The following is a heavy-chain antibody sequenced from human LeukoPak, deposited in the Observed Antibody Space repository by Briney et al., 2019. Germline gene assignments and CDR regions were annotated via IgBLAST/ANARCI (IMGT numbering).Heavy chain of an antibody. D-gene: IGHD3-3*01. J-gene: IGHJ4*02. V-gene: IGHV4-34*01. Sequence: PSETLSLTCTVSGYSIRNGYNWSWIRQSPGKGLEWIGHINHVGITNHNPSLKSRVTISVDTSKNQFTLKVRSVTAADTGVYFCARKGLRPLEWLSEYFFDYWGQGTLVSVAS. CDR2: INHVGIT. CDR1: GYSIRNGYN. CDR3: ARKGLRPLEWLSEYFFDY.